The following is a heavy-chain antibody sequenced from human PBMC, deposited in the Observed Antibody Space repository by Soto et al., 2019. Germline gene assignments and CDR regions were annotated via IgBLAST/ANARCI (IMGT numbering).Heavy chain of an antibody. CDR1: GGSISRSFYY. D-gene: IGHD4-4*01. Sequence: PSETLSLTCTVSGGSISRSFYYWGWIRQPPGKGLEWIGSIYYSGGTYYNPSLKSRVAISVDTSKNQFSLKLNSVTAADTAVYYCARGMTTVTTYDYWGQGTLVTVSS. CDR2: IYYSGGT. J-gene: IGHJ4*02. CDR3: ARGMTTVTTYDY. V-gene: IGHV4-39*07.